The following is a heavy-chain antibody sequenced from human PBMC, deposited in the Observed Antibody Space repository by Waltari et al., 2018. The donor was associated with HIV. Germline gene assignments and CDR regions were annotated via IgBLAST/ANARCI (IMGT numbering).Heavy chain of an antibody. CDR3: ARGPMYKWFDP. Sequence: DVQLVESGGDLVQPGGCLRLSCAASGFKFDAYAMHWVRQAPGKGLEWVSGISWKSVVIAYADSVRGRFTISRDNAKNSLYLQMNSLRAEDTAFYYCARGPMYKWFDPWGQGTLVTVSS. CDR2: ISWKSVVI. D-gene: IGHD3-10*02. V-gene: IGHV3-9*01. CDR1: GFKFDAYA. J-gene: IGHJ5*02.